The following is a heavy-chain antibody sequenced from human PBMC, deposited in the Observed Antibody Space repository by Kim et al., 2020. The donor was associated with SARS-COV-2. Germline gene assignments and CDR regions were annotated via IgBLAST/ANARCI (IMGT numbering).Heavy chain of an antibody. CDR1: GFTFSSYE. V-gene: IGHV3-48*03. CDR2: ISSSGSTI. Sequence: GGSLRLSCAASGFTFSSYEMNWVRQAPGKGLEWVSYISSSGSTIYYADSVKGRCTISRDNAKNSLYLQMNSLRAEDTAVYYCARDEGYCSSTSCYPVWGFDYWGQGTLVTVSS. CDR3: ARDEGYCSSTSCYPVWGFDY. J-gene: IGHJ4*02. D-gene: IGHD2-2*01.